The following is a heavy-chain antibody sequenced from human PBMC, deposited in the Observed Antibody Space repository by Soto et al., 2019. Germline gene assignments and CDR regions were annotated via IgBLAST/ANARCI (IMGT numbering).Heavy chain of an antibody. V-gene: IGHV4-34*01. CDR2: TNHSGSS. CDR1: GGSFSGTY. CDR3: ARKYYDFWSGYYPYFDY. D-gene: IGHD3-3*01. J-gene: IGHJ4*02. Sequence: PSETLCLTCAVYGGSFSGTYRSWIRQTPRKELEWMGETNHSGSSNYNPSLKRRVTISVDTSKNQCSLKLSSVTAADTAVYYCARKYYDFWSGYYPYFDYWGQGTLVTVSS.